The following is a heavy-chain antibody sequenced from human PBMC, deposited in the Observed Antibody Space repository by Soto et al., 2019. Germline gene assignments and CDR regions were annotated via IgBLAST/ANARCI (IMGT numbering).Heavy chain of an antibody. D-gene: IGHD3-10*01. CDR2: IYVTGTT. CDR3: AKGGRVSGCYYNSFGY. Sequence: EVQLVESGGGLNQPGGSLKLSCAASGFTVGNNYMSWVRQAPGKGLEWVSLIYVTGTTKYADSVKGRITVSRDNAKNTRHLQMTSLRAEDTAVYYCAKGGRVSGCYYNSFGYWGQGTLVTVSS. J-gene: IGHJ4*02. V-gene: IGHV3-53*01. CDR1: GFTVGNNY.